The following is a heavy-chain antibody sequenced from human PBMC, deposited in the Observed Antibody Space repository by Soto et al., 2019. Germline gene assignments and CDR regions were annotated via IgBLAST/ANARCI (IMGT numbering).Heavy chain of an antibody. CDR2: IYYNGNT. Sequence: QVQLQESGPGLVKPSQTLSLTCAVSGVSISSGDYYWTWIRRPPGKGLEYIGYIYYNGNTYYNPSLKSRVTISLDTSKNHFSLSLRSVTAADTAVYYCARGVVGTTLHDAFDIWGQGTMVTVSS. CDR3: ARGVVGTTLHDAFDI. V-gene: IGHV4-30-4*01. D-gene: IGHD1-26*01. CDR1: GVSISSGDYY. J-gene: IGHJ3*02.